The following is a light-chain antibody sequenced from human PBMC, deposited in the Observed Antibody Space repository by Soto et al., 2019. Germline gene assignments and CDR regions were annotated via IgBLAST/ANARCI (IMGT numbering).Light chain of an antibody. V-gene: IGLV2-23*02. CDR3: CSYAGSRTYV. J-gene: IGLJ1*01. CDR1: SSDVGTYDL. Sequence: QSALTQPASVSGSPGQLIIISCTGVSSDVGTYDLVSWYQQHPGKAPKFMIYEVNKRASGVSNRFAGSKSGNTASLTISGLKAEDEADYYCCSYAGSRTYVFGTGTKLTVL. CDR2: EVN.